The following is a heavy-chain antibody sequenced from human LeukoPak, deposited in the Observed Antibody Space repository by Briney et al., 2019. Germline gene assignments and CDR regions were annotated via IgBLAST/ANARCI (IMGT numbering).Heavy chain of an antibody. D-gene: IGHD6-25*01. Sequence: ASVKVSCKASEYTFTTYDINWVRQATGQGLEWMGWMNPKSGNTGYAQKFQGRVTMTRNTSICTAYMELSSLRSEDTAVYYCARRNSAQRPPRTMDVWGQGTTVTVSS. CDR2: MNPKSGNT. CDR3: ARRNSAQRPPRTMDV. V-gene: IGHV1-8*01. CDR1: EYTFTTYD. J-gene: IGHJ6*02.